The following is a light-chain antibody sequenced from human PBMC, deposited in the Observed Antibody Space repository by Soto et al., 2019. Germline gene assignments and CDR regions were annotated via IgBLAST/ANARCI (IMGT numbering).Light chain of an antibody. CDR3: QQYNNWPIFT. V-gene: IGKV3-15*01. J-gene: IGKJ3*01. Sequence: EIVMTQSPATLSVSPGERATLSCRASQSVSSNLAWYQQKPGQAPRLLIYGASTRATGIPARFSGSGSGTEFTLTITSLQSVDWAVYYCQQYNNWPIFTFGPGTKVDIK. CDR1: QSVSSN. CDR2: GAS.